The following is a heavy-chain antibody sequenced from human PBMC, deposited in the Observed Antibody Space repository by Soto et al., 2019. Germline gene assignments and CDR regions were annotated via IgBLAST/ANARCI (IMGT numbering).Heavy chain of an antibody. CDR2: IRSKRSGGKA. D-gene: IGHD6-19*01. CDR1: GFSFRDAW. CDR3: TTGSSGGEDD. J-gene: IGHJ4*02. Sequence: VQLVESGGGLVKPAGSLRLSCVGSGFSFRDAWMSWVRQPPGKGLEWVGRIRSKRSGGKAQYAAPVTGRFIISRDDSKNTLYLLMNSLKTEDTAVYYCTTGSSGGEDDWGQGTLVTVSS. V-gene: IGHV3-15*01.